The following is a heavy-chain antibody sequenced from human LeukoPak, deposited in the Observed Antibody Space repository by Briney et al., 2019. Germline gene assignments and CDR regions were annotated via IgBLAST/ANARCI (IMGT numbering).Heavy chain of an antibody. Sequence: SETLSLTCTVSGGSISSYYWSWIRQPPGKGLEWIGSIYSSGSTYYNPSLKSRVTISVDTSKNQFSLKLTSVTAADTAVYYCAREGTESQTVAFDIWGQGTMVTVSS. D-gene: IGHD1-1*01. CDR3: AREGTESQTVAFDI. CDR1: GGSISSYY. V-gene: IGHV4-39*07. CDR2: IYSSGST. J-gene: IGHJ3*02.